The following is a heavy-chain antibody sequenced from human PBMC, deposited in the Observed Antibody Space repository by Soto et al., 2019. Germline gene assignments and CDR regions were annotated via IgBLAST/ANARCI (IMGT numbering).Heavy chain of an antibody. CDR2: MNPNSGNT. V-gene: IGHV1-8*01. Sequence: GASVKVSCKASGYTFTSYDINWVRQATGQGLEWMGWMNPNSGNTGYAQKFQGRVTMTRNTSISTAYMELSSLRSEDTAVYYCARAVVVVARHYYYYYGMDVWGQGTTVTVSS. J-gene: IGHJ6*02. D-gene: IGHD2-15*01. CDR3: ARAVVVVARHYYYYYGMDV. CDR1: GYTFTSYD.